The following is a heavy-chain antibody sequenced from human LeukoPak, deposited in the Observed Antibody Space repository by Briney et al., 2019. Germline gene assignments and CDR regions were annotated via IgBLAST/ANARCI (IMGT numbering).Heavy chain of an antibody. CDR1: GGSISSSSYY. CDR3: ARLAAAGLIHYFDY. CDR2: IYYSGST. J-gene: IGHJ4*02. Sequence: PSETLSLTCTVSGGSISSSSYYWGWIRQPPGKGLEWIGSIYYSGSTYYNPSLKSRVTISVDTSKNQFSLKLSSVTAADTAVYYCARLAAAGLIHYFDYWGQGTLVTVSS. D-gene: IGHD6-13*01. V-gene: IGHV4-39*01.